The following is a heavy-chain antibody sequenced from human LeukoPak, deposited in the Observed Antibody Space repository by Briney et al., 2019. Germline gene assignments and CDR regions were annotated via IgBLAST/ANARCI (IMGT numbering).Heavy chain of an antibody. CDR2: IYHSGST. CDR1: GDSISRSSYY. CDR3: ARGLEP. V-gene: IGHV4-30-2*01. J-gene: IGHJ5*02. Sequence: SETLSLTCIVSGDSISRSSYYWSWIRQPPGKGLEWIGYIYHSGSTYYNPSLKSRVTISVDRSKNQFSLKLSSVTAADTAVYYCARGLEPWGQGTLVTVSS.